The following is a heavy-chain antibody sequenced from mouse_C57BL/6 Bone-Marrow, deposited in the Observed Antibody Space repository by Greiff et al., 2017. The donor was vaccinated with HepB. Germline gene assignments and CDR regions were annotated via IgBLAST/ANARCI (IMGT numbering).Heavy chain of an antibody. CDR3: ARWDSSGYEAY. V-gene: IGHV1-54*01. CDR1: GYAFTNYL. D-gene: IGHD3-2*02. J-gene: IGHJ3*01. Sequence: VQLQQSGAELVRPGTSVKVSCKASGYAFTNYLMEWVKQRPGQGLEWIGVINPGSGGTNYNEKFKGKATLTADKSSSTAYMQLSSLTSEDSAVYFCARWDSSGYEAYWGQGTLVTVSA. CDR2: INPGSGGT.